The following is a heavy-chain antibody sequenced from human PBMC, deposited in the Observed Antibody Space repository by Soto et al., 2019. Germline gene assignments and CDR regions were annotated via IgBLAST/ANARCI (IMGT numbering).Heavy chain of an antibody. CDR2: IYHNGGT. D-gene: IGHD5-18*01. V-gene: IGHV4-61*01. J-gene: IGHJ4*02. CDR3: ARGRYSSGWDFDY. Sequence: PSETLSLTCTVSGGPVSSGSYYWSWIRQPPGKGLEWIGYIYHNGGTNYNPSLKSRVTISVDTSKNQFSLKLSSVTAADTAVYYCARGRYSSGWDFDYWGQGTLVTVSS. CDR1: GGPVSSGSYY.